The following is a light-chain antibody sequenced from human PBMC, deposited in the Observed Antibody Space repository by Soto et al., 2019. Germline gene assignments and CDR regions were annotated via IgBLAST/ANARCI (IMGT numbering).Light chain of an antibody. CDR3: QQSYSIPFT. CDR1: QSISTY. Sequence: DIQMTQSPSSLSASVGDRVTITCRASQSISTYLNWFQQKPGKAPKLLFYAASRLQSGVPSRFSVRGSGTDFTLSISSLQPEDFATYYCQQSYSIPFTFGPGTKLDIK. V-gene: IGKV1-39*01. CDR2: AAS. J-gene: IGKJ3*01.